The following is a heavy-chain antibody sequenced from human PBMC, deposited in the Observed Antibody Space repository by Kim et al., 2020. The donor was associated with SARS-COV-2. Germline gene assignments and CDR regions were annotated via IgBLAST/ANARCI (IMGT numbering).Heavy chain of an antibody. CDR3: ARYVPQYCSSTSCPLGAFDI. CDR2: IYYSGST. D-gene: IGHD2-2*01. CDR1: GGSISSGGYY. V-gene: IGHV4-31*03. J-gene: IGHJ3*02. Sequence: SETLSLTCTVSGGSISSGGYYWSWIRQHPGKGLEWIGYIYYSGSTYYNPSLKSRVTISVDTSKNQFSLKLSSVTAADTAVYYCARYVPQYCSSTSCPLGAFDIWGQGTMVTVSS.